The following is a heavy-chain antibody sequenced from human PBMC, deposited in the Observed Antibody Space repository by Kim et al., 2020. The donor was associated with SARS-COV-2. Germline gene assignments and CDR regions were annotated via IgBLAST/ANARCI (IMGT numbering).Heavy chain of an antibody. V-gene: IGHV3-23*01. CDR2: T. D-gene: IGHD6-19*01. J-gene: IGHJ4*02. Sequence: TSYAASVKGRFTISRDNSKNTMFLQMNSMRAEDTAVYYCTTTTRAVPGDYWGQGTLVTVSS. CDR3: TTTTRAVPGDY.